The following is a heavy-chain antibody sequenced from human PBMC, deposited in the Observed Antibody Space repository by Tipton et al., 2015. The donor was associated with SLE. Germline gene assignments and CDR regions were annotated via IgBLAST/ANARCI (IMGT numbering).Heavy chain of an antibody. CDR2: IRDDGSNK. CDR1: GFTFSSYG. D-gene: IGHD5-18*01. Sequence: SLRLSCAASGFTFSSYGMHWVRQAPGKGLEWVAFIRDDGSNKYYADSVKGRFTISRDNSKNTLYLQMNSLRAEDTAVYYCAKSDTAMAPGYWGQGTLVTVSS. V-gene: IGHV3-30*02. J-gene: IGHJ4*02. CDR3: AKSDTAMAPGY.